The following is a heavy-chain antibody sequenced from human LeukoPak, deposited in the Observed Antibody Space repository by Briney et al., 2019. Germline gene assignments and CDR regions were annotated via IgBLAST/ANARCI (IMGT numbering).Heavy chain of an antibody. CDR2: ISYSDGGI. CDR3: AKGGQGQKFDY. CDR1: GFTFSNYA. D-gene: IGHD3-16*01. Sequence: PGGSLRLFCAASGFTFSNYAMTWVRQAPGKGLEWVSGISYSDGGIYYADSVKGRFTISRDNSKDMLYLQMNSLRAEDTAVYYCAKGGQGQKFDYWGQGTLVTVSS. V-gene: IGHV3-23*01. J-gene: IGHJ4*02.